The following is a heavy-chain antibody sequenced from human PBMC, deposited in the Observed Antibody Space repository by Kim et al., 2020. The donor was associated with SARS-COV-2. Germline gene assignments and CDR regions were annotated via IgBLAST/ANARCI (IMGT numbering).Heavy chain of an antibody. D-gene: IGHD6-19*01. V-gene: IGHV4-61*07. CDR3: ARRKYTSGWYDWFDP. Sequence: PSLKSRVTISVDTSQNQFSLKLSSVTAADTAVYYCARRKYTSGWYDWFDPWGQGILVTVSS. J-gene: IGHJ5*02.